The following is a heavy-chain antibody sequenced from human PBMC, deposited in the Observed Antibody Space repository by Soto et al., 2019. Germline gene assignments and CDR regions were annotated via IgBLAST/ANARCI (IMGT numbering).Heavy chain of an antibody. CDR3: ARERTKLRGDYADY. Sequence: SVKVSCKASGGTFSSYAISWVRQAPGQGLEWMGGIIPIFGTANYAQKFQGRVTITADESTSTAYMALSSLRSEDTAVYYCARERTKLRGDYADYWGQGTLVIVSS. V-gene: IGHV1-69*13. CDR1: GGTFSSYA. CDR2: IIPIFGTA. J-gene: IGHJ4*02. D-gene: IGHD2-15*01.